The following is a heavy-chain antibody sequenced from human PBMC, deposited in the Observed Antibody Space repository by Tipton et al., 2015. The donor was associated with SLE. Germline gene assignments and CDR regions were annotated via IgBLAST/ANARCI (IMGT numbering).Heavy chain of an antibody. CDR2: IHHSGRT. V-gene: IGHV4-31*03. J-gene: IGHJ5*02. CDR3: ARESGDL. CDR1: GGSISSGGYY. Sequence: TLSLTCTVSGGSISSGGYYWSWIRQHPGKGLEWIGYIHHSGRTDYNPSLRSRVTISRDTSKNQFSLNVNSVTAADTAVYYCARESGDLWGQGTLVTVSS. D-gene: IGHD1-26*01.